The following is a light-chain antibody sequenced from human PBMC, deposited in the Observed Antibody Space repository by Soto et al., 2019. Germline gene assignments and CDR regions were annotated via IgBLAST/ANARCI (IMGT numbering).Light chain of an antibody. CDR2: GAS. V-gene: IGKV3-20*01. CDR1: QSVTGSF. J-gene: IGKJ2*01. Sequence: EIVLTQSPGTLSLSPGERATLSCRASQSVTGSFLAWYQQKPGQAPRLLIYGASSRATGIPDRFSGSGSGTDFTLTISRLEPEDFAVYYCHHYGNSLGHTFGQGTKLEIK. CDR3: HHYGNSLGHT.